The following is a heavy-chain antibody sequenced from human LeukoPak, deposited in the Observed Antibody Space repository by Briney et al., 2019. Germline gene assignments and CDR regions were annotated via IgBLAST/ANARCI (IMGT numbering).Heavy chain of an antibody. D-gene: IGHD3-22*01. Sequence: GGSLRLSCAASGFTFSNYAMSWVRQAPGKGLEWVSGIREDGGSKYYADSVKGRFTISRDNSKNTVYLQMDSLTAEDTAVYYCAKVGIRISLIVVVFTTSDDWYFDLWGRGTLVTVSS. CDR3: AKVGIRISLIVVVFTTSDDWYFDL. V-gene: IGHV3-23*01. CDR1: GFTFSNYA. J-gene: IGHJ2*01. CDR2: IREDGGSK.